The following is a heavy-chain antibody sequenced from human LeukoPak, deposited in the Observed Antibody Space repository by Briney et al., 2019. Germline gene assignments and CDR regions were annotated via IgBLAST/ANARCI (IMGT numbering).Heavy chain of an antibody. V-gene: IGHV5-51*01. CDR3: ARGIAAAAVTKFDY. D-gene: IGHD6-13*01. J-gene: IGHJ4*02. Sequence: GASLQISCKGSGSRFTNYWIGWVRQMPGKGLEWMGIIYPGDSDTRYRPSFQGQVTISADKSVSTAYLQWSSLKASEPAVYYCARGIAAAAVTKFDYWGQGTLVTVSS. CDR1: GSRFTNYW. CDR2: IYPGDSDT.